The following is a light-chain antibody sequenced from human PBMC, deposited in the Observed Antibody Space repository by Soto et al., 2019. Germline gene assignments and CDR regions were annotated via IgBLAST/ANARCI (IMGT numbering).Light chain of an antibody. CDR3: QQYNNWPRYT. CDR2: TTS. CDR1: QSISTSY. V-gene: IGKV3-20*01. J-gene: IGKJ2*01. Sequence: EIVLSQSPGTLSLSPGERATLSCRASQSISTSYVAWYQQRPGLAPRLLIHTTSSRATGVPDRFSGSGAGADFTLTISSLQSEDFAVYYCQQYNNWPRYTFGQGTKLEIK.